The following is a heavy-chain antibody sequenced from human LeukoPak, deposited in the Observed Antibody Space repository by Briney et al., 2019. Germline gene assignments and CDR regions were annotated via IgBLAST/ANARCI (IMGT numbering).Heavy chain of an antibody. V-gene: IGHV1-46*01. CDR2: INPFGGRT. D-gene: IGHD4-23*01. CDR3: ARAFDYGGNSGVDAFDI. CDR1: GYTLTNYY. Sequence: GASVKVSCKASGYTLTNYYMHWVRQAPGQGLEWMGIINPFGGRTRNAQKFQGRVTMTRDMSTSTVYMDLSSLRSEDTAVYYCARAFDYGGNSGVDAFDIWGQGTVVTVSS. J-gene: IGHJ3*02.